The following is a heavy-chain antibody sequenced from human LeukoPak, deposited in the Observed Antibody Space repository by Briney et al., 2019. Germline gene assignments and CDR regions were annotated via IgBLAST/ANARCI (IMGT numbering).Heavy chain of an antibody. CDR1: GGSVSSGSYY. CDR3: ARSFGSGSYFFDY. J-gene: IGHJ4*02. V-gene: IGHV4-61*01. Sequence: SETLSLTCTVSGGSVSSGSYYWSWIRQPPGKGLEWIGCIYYSGSTNYNPSLKSRVTISVDTSRNHFSLKLSSVTAADTAVYYCARSFGSGSYFFDYWGQGTLVTVS. D-gene: IGHD3-10*01. CDR2: IYYSGST.